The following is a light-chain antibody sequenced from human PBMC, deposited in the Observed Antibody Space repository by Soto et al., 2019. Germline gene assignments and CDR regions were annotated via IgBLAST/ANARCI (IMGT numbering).Light chain of an antibody. CDR2: AAS. CDR3: LQDYNYPYT. CDR1: QGIRNN. Sequence: AIQMTQSPSSLSASVGDRVAITCRASQGIRNNLGWYQQKPGKAPKLLIYAASSLLSGVPSRFSGSGSGTDFTLTISSLQPEDFATYFCLQDYNYPYTFGQGTKLEIK. V-gene: IGKV1-6*01. J-gene: IGKJ2*01.